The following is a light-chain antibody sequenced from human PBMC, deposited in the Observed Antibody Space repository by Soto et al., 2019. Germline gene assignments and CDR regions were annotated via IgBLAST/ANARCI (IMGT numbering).Light chain of an antibody. V-gene: IGKV3-20*01. CDR1: QSVTNSF. CDR2: GAS. CDR3: QQYVSSPWA. J-gene: IGKJ1*01. Sequence: EIVLAQSPGTLSLSPGERATLSCRASQSVTNSFLAWYQQKPGQAPRLLIYGASREATGIPDRFTGSGSGTDFTLTISRLEPEDFAVYYCQQYVSSPWAFGQGTKVDIK.